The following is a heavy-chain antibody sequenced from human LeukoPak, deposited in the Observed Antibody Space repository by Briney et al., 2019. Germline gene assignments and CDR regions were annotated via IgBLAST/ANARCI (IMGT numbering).Heavy chain of an antibody. CDR1: GFTFSSYS. Sequence: PGGSLRLSCAASGFTFSSYSMNWVRQAPGKGLEWIGEINHSGSTNYNPSLKSRVTISVDTSKNQFSLKLSSVTAADTAVYYCARGYYYDSRAPFDIWGQGTMVTVSS. CDR3: ARGYYYDSRAPFDI. D-gene: IGHD3-22*01. CDR2: INHSGST. V-gene: IGHV4-34*01. J-gene: IGHJ3*02.